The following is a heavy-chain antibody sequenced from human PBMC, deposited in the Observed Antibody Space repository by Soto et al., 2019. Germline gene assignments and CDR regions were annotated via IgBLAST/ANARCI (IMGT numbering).Heavy chain of an antibody. V-gene: IGHV3-66*01. CDR3: VKDGDYYDSSGYGDAFDI. CDR1: GVTVSSNY. J-gene: IGHJ3*02. Sequence: PGGSLRLSCAASGVTVSSNYMSWVRQAPGKGLEWVSVIYSGGSTYYADSVKGRFTITRDNSKNTLYFQMNSLRAEVTALFYCVKDGDYYDSSGYGDAFDIWGQGTMVTVSS. CDR2: IYSGGST. D-gene: IGHD3-22*01.